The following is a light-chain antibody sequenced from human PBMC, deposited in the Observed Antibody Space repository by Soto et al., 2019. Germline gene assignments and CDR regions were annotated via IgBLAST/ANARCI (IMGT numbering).Light chain of an antibody. J-gene: IGLJ1*01. CDR1: SNDVGDYNY. V-gene: IGLV2-11*01. CDR2: DVS. CDR3: CSYAGSSTFV. Sequence: QSALTQPRSVSGSPGQSVTISCTGTSNDVGDYNYVSWYQQHPDKAPKLMIYDVSKRPSGVPDRFSGSKSGNTASLTISGLQAEDEADYFCCSYAGSSTFVFGTATKLTVL.